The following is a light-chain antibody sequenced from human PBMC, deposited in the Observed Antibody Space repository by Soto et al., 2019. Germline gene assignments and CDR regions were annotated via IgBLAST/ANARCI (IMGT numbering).Light chain of an antibody. J-gene: IGKJ2*01. CDR2: GAS. V-gene: IGKV3-20*01. CDR1: QSVSSSY. CDR3: QQYGSSPPYT. Sequence: EIVLTQSPGTLSLSPGERATLSCRASQSVSSSYLAWYQQKPGQAPRLLIYGASSRATGIPDRFSGSGSGTDFTLTSSSLEPEDFAVYYCQQYGSSPPYTFGQGTKLEIQ.